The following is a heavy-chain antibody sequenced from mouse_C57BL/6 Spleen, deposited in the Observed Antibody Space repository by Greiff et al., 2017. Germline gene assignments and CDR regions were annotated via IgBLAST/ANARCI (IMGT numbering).Heavy chain of an antibody. CDR3: ARESYDYVSMDY. CDR2: IYPSDSET. Sequence: VQLQQPGAELVRPGSSVKLSCKASGYTFTSYWMDWVKQRPGQGLEWIGNIYPSDSETHYNQKFKDKATLTVDKSSSTAYMQLSSLTSEDSAVYYCARESYDYVSMDYWGQGTSVTVSS. CDR1: GYTFTSYW. V-gene: IGHV1-61*01. J-gene: IGHJ4*01. D-gene: IGHD2-4*01.